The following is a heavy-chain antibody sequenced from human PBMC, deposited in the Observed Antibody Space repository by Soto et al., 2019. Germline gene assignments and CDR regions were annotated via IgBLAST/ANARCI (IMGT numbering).Heavy chain of an antibody. CDR1: GGTFSSYA. J-gene: IGHJ6*02. CDR2: IIPIFGTA. D-gene: IGHD6-13*01. CDR3: ARKAYSSRWSANVLRGCDYYYGMDV. V-gene: IGHV1-69*01. Sequence: QVQLVQSGAEVKKPGSSVKVSCKASGGTFSSYAISWVRQAPGQGLEWMGGIIPIFGTANYAQKFQGRVTITADESTSTSYMGLGSLRSEDTAVYYCARKAYSSRWSANVLRGCDYYYGMDVWGQGTTVTVSS.